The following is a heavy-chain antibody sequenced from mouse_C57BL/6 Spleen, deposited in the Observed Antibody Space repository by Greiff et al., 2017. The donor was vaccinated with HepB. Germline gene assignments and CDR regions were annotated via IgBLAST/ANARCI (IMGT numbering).Heavy chain of an antibody. J-gene: IGHJ4*01. CDR3: ARPTTAYYAMDY. CDR1: GYTFTDYY. V-gene: IGHV1-26*01. CDR2: INPNNGGT. Sequence: VQLQQSGPELVKPGASVKISCKASGYTFTDYYMNWVKQSHGKSLEWIGDINPNNGGTSYNQKFKGKATLTVDKSSSPAYMELRSLTSEDSAVYYCARPTTAYYAMDYWGQGTSVTVSS. D-gene: IGHD1-2*01.